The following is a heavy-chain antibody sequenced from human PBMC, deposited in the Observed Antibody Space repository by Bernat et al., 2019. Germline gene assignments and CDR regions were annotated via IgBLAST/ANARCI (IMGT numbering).Heavy chain of an antibody. CDR1: GLTFSSYW. CDR2: IKTDGSAT. D-gene: IGHD1-26*01. J-gene: IGHJ3*02. CDR3: ATRTSGGSYVVFDI. V-gene: IGHV3-74*01. Sequence: EVQLVESGGGLVQPGGSLRLSCAASGLTFSSYWMHWVRQAPGKGLVWVSRIKTDGSATSYADSVRGRFTISRDNAKNTLYLQMNSLRTEDTAVYYCATRTSGGSYVVFDIWGQGTMVTVSS.